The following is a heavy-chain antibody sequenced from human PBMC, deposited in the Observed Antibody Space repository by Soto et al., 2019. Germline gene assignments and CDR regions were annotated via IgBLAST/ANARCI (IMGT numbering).Heavy chain of an antibody. CDR1: GFTFSSYG. CDR2: IWYDGSNK. J-gene: IGHJ4*02. Sequence: QVQLVESGGGVVQPGRSLRLSCAASGFTFSSYGMHWVRQAPGTGLEWVAVIWYDGSNKYYADSVKGRFTISRDNSKNTLYLQMNSLRAEDTAVYYCARGHDYYDSSGYYSDYWGQGTLVTVSS. CDR3: ARGHDYYDSSGYYSDY. V-gene: IGHV3-33*01. D-gene: IGHD3-22*01.